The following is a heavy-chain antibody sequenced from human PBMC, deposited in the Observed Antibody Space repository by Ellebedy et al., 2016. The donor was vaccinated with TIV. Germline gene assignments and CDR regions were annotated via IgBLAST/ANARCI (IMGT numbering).Heavy chain of an antibody. D-gene: IGHD3-10*01. CDR1: GGPFSGYY. J-gene: IGHJ5*02. CDR2: INHSGST. V-gene: IGHV4-34*01. Sequence: MPSETLSLTCAVYGGPFSGYYWSWIRQPPGKGLEWIGEINHSGSTNYNPSLKSRVTISVDTSKNQFSLKVTSVTAADTAVYYCARTIKPRITMIRGDYEHWFDPWGQGTLVTVSS. CDR3: ARTIKPRITMIRGDYEHWFDP.